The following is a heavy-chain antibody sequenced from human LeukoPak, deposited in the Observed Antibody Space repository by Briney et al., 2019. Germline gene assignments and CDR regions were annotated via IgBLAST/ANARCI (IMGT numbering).Heavy chain of an antibody. D-gene: IGHD3-10*01. Sequence: GGSLRLSCAASGFIFDDYAMHWVSQAPGKGLEWVSHISGDGGRTYYTDSVKGRFTISRDNSKHSLYLQMNSRRTEDTALYYCAKNGGYSDAFDIWGQGTMVTVSS. CDR3: AKNGGYSDAFDI. J-gene: IGHJ3*02. CDR2: ISGDGGRT. CDR1: GFIFDDYA. V-gene: IGHV3-43*02.